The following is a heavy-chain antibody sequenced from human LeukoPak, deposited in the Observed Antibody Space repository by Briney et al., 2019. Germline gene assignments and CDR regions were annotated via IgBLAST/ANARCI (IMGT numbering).Heavy chain of an antibody. J-gene: IGHJ4*02. Sequence: KPGGSLRLSCAASGFTFSSYSMNWVRQAPGKGLEWVSSVSSSSSYIYYADSVKGRFTISRDNAKNSLYLQMNSLRAEDTAVYYCARDLGDGYNIGQNDYWGQGNLVTVSS. CDR3: ARDLGDGYNIGQNDY. D-gene: IGHD5-24*01. V-gene: IGHV3-21*01. CDR1: GFTFSSYS. CDR2: VSSSSSYI.